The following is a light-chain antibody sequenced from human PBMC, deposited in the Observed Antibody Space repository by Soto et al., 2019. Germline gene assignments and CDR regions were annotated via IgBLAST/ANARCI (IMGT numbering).Light chain of an antibody. V-gene: IGKV3-20*01. J-gene: IGKJ4*01. CDR1: QSVSSSF. Sequence: EIVLTQSPGTLSVSPGERATLSCRASQSVSSSFLAWYQQQPGQAPRLLTYGASSKATGVPDRFSGSGSGTDFTLTISRLEPEDVAVYYCQQYGSSPLTFGGGTKVEIK. CDR3: QQYGSSPLT. CDR2: GAS.